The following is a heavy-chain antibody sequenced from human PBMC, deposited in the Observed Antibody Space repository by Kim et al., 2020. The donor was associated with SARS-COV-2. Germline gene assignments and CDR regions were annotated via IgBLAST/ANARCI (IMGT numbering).Heavy chain of an antibody. CDR3: ARQEDVYNYVEGGAFDI. Sequence: GESLKISCKGSGYSFTSYWIGWVRQMPGKGLEWMGIIYPGDSDTRYSPSFQGQVTISADKSISTAYLQWSSLKASDTAMYYCARQEDVYNYVEGGAFDIWGQGTMVTVSS. V-gene: IGHV5-51*01. CDR1: GYSFTSYW. D-gene: IGHD5-12*01. J-gene: IGHJ3*02. CDR2: IYPGDSDT.